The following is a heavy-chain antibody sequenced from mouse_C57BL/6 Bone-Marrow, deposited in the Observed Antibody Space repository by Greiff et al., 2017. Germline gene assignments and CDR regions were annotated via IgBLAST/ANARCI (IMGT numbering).Heavy chain of an antibody. Sequence: VQLQQPGAELVKPGASVKLSCKASGYTFTSYWMQWVKQRPGQGLEWIGEIDPSDSYTNYNQKFKGKATLTVDTSSSTAYMQPSSLASEDSAVYYCDNQPMGFGGRGTGVTVTV. V-gene: IGHV1-50*01. CDR3: DNQPMGFGG. CDR2: IDPSDSYT. CDR1: GYTFTSYW. D-gene: IGHD6-5*01. J-gene: IGHJ1*03.